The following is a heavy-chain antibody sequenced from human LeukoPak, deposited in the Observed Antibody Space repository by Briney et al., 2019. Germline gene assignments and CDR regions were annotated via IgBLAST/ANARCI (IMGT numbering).Heavy chain of an antibody. D-gene: IGHD5-24*01. V-gene: IGHV3-7*05. CDR1: GVTFSNYW. J-gene: IGHJ3*02. CDR3: ARAAKGRQLGAFDI. Sequence: PGGSLRLSCAASGVTFSNYWMNWVRQAPGKGLEWVAIINKDGSEQYYVDSVKGRFTISRGNAQNSLYLQMDSLRAEDTAVYYCARAAKGRQLGAFDIWGQGTVVTVSS. CDR2: INKDGSEQ.